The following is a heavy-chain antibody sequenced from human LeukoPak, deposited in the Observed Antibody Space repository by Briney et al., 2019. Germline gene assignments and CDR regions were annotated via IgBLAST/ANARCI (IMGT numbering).Heavy chain of an antibody. CDR1: GGTFSSYA. CDR2: ISAYNGNT. V-gene: IGHV1-18*01. Sequence: ASVTVSFTASGGTFSSYAISWVRQAPGQGLEWMGWISAYNGNTNYAQKFQGRVTMTTDTSTSTAYMELRSLRSDDTAVYYCARDRDYGDYNTQDLFVYWGQGTLVTVSS. J-gene: IGHJ4*02. CDR3: ARDRDYGDYNTQDLFVY. D-gene: IGHD4-17*01.